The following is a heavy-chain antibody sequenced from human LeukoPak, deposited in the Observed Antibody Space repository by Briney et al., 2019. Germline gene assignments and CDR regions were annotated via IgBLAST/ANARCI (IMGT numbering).Heavy chain of an antibody. CDR3: AKHYASGPRGFDP. V-gene: IGHV3-7*01. J-gene: IGHJ5*02. CDR2: IKQDGTEI. D-gene: IGHD3-16*01. Sequence: GGSLRLSCAASGFTFNNYWMTWFRQAPGKGLEWVANIKQDGTEIFYVDSVRGRFIISRDNAENSLYLQMNSLRVEDTAVYYCAKHYASGPRGFDPWGQGTLVTVSS. CDR1: GFTFNNYW.